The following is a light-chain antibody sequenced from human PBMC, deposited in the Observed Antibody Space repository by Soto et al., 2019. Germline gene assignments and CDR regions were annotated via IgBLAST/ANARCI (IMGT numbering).Light chain of an antibody. J-gene: IGLJ2*01. CDR2: LNSDGSH. CDR3: QTWGTGTVV. Sequence: QLVLTQSPSAYASLGTSVKLTCTLSSGRSSYAIAWHQQQPEKGPRYLMKLNSDGSHNKGDGIPDRFSGSSSGAERYLTISSLQSEDEADYYCQTWGTGTVVFGGGTKLTVL. CDR1: SGRSSYA. V-gene: IGLV4-69*01.